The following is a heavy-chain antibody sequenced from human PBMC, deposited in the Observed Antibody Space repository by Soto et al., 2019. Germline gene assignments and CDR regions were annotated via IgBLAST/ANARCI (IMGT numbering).Heavy chain of an antibody. CDR2: ISSSGRTI. CDR1: GFTFSSYE. V-gene: IGHV3-48*03. Sequence: PGGSLSLSCAASGFTFSSYEMNWVRQAPGKGREWVSYISSSGRTIYYADSVKGRFTISRDNAKNSLYLQMNSLRAEDTAVYYCARSGYNWNDGARGYFVYGGQATLVTVFS. CDR3: ARSGYNWNDGARGYFVY. D-gene: IGHD1-20*01. J-gene: IGHJ4*02.